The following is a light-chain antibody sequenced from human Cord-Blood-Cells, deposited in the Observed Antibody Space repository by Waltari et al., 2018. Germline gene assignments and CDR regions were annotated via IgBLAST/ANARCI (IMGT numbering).Light chain of an antibody. Sequence: DIVMTQSPDSLAVSLGERATINRKSSQSVLYSSNNNNYLAWYQQKPGQPPKLLIYWASTRESGVPDRFSGSGSGTDFTLTISSLQAEDVAVYYCQQYYSTPFTFGGGTKVEIK. CDR2: WAS. V-gene: IGKV4-1*01. CDR3: QQYYSTPFT. CDR1: QSVLYSSNNNNY. J-gene: IGKJ4*01.